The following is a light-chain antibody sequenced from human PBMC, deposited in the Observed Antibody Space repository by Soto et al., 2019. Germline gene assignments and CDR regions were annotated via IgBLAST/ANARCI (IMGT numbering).Light chain of an antibody. Sequence: EIVLTQSPATLSLSPGERATLSCRASQSVSSYLAWYQQKPGQAPTLLIYDASNRATGIPARFSGSGSGTDFTLTISSLEPEDFAVYYCQQRSNRPYTFGQGTKLEIK. CDR2: DAS. CDR3: QQRSNRPYT. CDR1: QSVSSY. J-gene: IGKJ2*01. V-gene: IGKV3-11*01.